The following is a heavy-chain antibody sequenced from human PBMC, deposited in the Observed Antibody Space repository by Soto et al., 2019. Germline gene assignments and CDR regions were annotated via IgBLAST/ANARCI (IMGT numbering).Heavy chain of an antibody. J-gene: IGHJ4*02. CDR2: INAGNGNT. CDR1: GYTFTSYA. CDR3: ARAFKAAAGTVGGY. D-gene: IGHD6-13*01. V-gene: IGHV1-3*01. Sequence: QVQLVQSGAEVKKPGASVKVSCQASGYTFTSYAMHWVRQAPGQRLEWMGWINAGNGNTKYSQKFQGRVTITRDTTASTAYMELSSLRSEDTAVYYCARAFKAAAGTVGGYWGQGTLVTVSS.